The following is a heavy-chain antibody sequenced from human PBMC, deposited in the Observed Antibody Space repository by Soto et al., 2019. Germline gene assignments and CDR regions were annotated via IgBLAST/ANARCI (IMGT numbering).Heavy chain of an antibody. Sequence: GGSLRLSCAASGFTFSSYAMHWVRQAPGKGLEWVAVISYDGSNKYYADSVEGRFTISRDNSKNSLYLQMNSLRAEDTAVYYCARDGSKVHSGSYYPRRWGQGTLVTVSS. V-gene: IGHV3-30-3*01. CDR2: ISYDGSNK. J-gene: IGHJ4*02. D-gene: IGHD1-26*01. CDR3: ARDGSKVHSGSYYPRR. CDR1: GFTFSSYA.